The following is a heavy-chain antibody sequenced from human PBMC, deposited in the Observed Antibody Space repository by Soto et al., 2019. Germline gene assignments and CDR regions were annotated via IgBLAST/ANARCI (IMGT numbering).Heavy chain of an antibody. CDR1: GFTFSAYG. CDR2: IWHDGSKK. CDR3: ASQAFDY. V-gene: IGHV3-33*01. Sequence: ESGGGVVQTGTSLRLSCAASGFTFSAYGLQWVRQAPGKGLEWLAFIWHDGSKKYYADSVGGRFTISRDNSKNTLYLQVNSLRAEYTAVYYCASQAFDYWGQGTLVTVSS. J-gene: IGHJ4*02.